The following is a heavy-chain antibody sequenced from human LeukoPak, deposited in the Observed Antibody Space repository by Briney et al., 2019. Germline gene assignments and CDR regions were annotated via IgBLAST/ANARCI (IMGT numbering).Heavy chain of an antibody. J-gene: IGHJ4*02. CDR2: ISSSSSTI. CDR3: ARGDQLLYGHFDY. Sequence: GGSLRLSCAASGFTFSSYSMNWVRQAPGKGLEWVSYISSSSSTIYNADSVKGRFTISRDNAKNSLYLQMNSLRAEDTAVYDCARGDQLLYGHFDYWGQGTLVTVSS. CDR1: GFTFSSYS. V-gene: IGHV3-48*04. D-gene: IGHD2-2*02.